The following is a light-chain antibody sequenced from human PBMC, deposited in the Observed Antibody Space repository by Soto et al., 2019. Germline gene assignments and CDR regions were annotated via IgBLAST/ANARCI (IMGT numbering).Light chain of an antibody. CDR2: VNSDGSH. CDR3: QTWDTGTRV. J-gene: IGLJ3*02. Sequence: QAVVTQSPSASGSLGASVKITCTLSNGHSIYTIAWHQQQPGKGPRYLMKVNSDGSHNKGDGIPDRFSGSSSGAERYLTISSLQSGDEADYYCQTWDTGTRVFGGGTKLTVL. CDR1: NGHSIYT. V-gene: IGLV4-69*01.